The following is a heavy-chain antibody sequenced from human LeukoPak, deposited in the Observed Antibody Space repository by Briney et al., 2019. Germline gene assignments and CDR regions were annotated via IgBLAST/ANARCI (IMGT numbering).Heavy chain of an antibody. CDR1: GGSISSYY. D-gene: IGHD3-9*01. V-gene: IGHV4-59*01. J-gene: IGHJ4*02. CDR2: IYYSGST. Sequence: SETLSLTCTVPGGSISSYYWSWIRQPPGKGLGWIGYIYYSGSTNYNPSLKSRVTISVNTSKDQFSLMLSSVTAADSAVYIGARDRGGTYDIFSGPPVPTFDYWGQGILVTVSS. CDR3: ARDRGGTYDIFSGPPVPTFDY.